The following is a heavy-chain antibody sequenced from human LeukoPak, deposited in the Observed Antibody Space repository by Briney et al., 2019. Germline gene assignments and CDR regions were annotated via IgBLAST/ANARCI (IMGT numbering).Heavy chain of an antibody. CDR2: IRYDGSNK. V-gene: IGHV3-30*02. D-gene: IGHD3-22*01. J-gene: IGHJ4*02. Sequence: GGSLRPSCAASGFTFSSYGMHWVRQAPGKGLEWVAFIRYDGSNKYYADSVKGRFTISRDNSKNTLYLQMNSLRAEDTAVYYCAKDLFTMIVVVTPFDYWGQGTLVTVSS. CDR1: GFTFSSYG. CDR3: AKDLFTMIVVVTPFDY.